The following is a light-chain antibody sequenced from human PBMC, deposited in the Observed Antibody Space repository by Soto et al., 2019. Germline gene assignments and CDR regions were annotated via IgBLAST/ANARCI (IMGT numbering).Light chain of an antibody. J-gene: IGLJ1*01. CDR1: SNDVGRYNY. Sequence: QSALTQPASVAGSPGQSITISCTGSSNDVGRYNYVSWFQQHPDKAPKLIIFDVFNRPSGISHRFSASKSGNTASLTSSGLQAEDEADYYCRSYSRSSPLYVFGTGTKLTVL. V-gene: IGLV2-14*01. CDR3: RSYSRSSPLYV. CDR2: DVF.